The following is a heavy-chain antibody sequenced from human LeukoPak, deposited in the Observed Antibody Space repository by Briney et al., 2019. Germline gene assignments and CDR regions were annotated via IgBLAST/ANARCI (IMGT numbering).Heavy chain of an antibody. V-gene: IGHV3-23*01. CDR3: AKSDCGGDCHLLDY. D-gene: IGHD2-21*02. CDR1: GFTFNNYA. Sequence: PGGSLRLSCAASGFTFNNYAMSWVRQAPGKGLEWVSTISGSDDNTYYADSVKGRFTISRDISKNTLYLQMNSLRAEDTAVYYCAKSDCGGDCHLLDYWGQGTLVTVSS. J-gene: IGHJ4*02. CDR2: ISGSDDNT.